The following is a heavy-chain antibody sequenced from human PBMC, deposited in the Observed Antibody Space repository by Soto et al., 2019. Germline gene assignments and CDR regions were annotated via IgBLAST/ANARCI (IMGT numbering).Heavy chain of an antibody. V-gene: IGHV4-59*01. CDR1: GGSTSRYY. D-gene: IGHD2-15*01. CDR3: AREGQGGQYCGGGSCSSYYYYYMDV. CDR2: IFDTGST. J-gene: IGHJ6*03. Sequence: QVQLQESGPGLVKPSETLSLACTVSGGSTSRYYWSWIRQPPGKGLEWIGYIFDTGSTNYNPSHQSRVTISLGTCKNQFSLRLSSVTAADTAVYYCAREGQGGQYCGGGSCSSYYYYYMDVWGKGTTVTVSS.